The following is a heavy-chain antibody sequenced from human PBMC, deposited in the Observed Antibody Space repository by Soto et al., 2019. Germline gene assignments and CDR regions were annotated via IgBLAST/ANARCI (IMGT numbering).Heavy chain of an antibody. Sequence: SETLSLTCAVYGGSFSGYYWSWIRQPPGKGLEWIGEINHSGSTNYNPSLKSRVTISVDTSKNQFSLKLSSVTAADTAVYYCARGFSLGWFDPWGQGTLLTVSS. CDR2: INHSGST. CDR1: GGSFSGYY. V-gene: IGHV4-34*01. CDR3: ARGFSLGWFDP. J-gene: IGHJ5*02.